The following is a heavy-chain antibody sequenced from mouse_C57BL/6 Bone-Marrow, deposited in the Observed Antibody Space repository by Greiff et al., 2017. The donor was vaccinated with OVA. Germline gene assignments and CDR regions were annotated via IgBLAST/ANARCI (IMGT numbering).Heavy chain of an antibody. CDR3: ARRGAERWVLLWYFDV. CDR2: INPNYGTT. V-gene: IGHV1-39*01. CDR1: GYSFTDYN. Sequence: VQLQQSGPELVKPGASVKISCKASGYSFTDYNMNWVKQSNGKSLEWIGVINPNYGTTSYNQKFKGKATLTVDQSSSTAYMQLNSLTSEDSAVYYCARRGAERWVLLWYFDVWGTGTTVTVSS. D-gene: IGHD2-3*01. J-gene: IGHJ1*03.